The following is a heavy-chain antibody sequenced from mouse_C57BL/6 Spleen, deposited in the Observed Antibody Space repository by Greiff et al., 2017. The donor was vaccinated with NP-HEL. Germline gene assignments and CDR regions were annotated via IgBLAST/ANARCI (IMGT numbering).Heavy chain of an antibody. CDR3: ARSAIYYDYDGDAMDY. D-gene: IGHD2-4*01. CDR1: GYTFTSYW. Sequence: VQLQQPGAELVKPGASVKLSCKASGYTFTSYWMHWVKQRPGRGLEWIGRIDPNSGGTKYNEKFKSKAQLTVDKPSSTAYMQLSSLTSEDSAVYYCARSAIYYDYDGDAMDYWGQGTSVTVSS. J-gene: IGHJ4*01. V-gene: IGHV1-72*01. CDR2: IDPNSGGT.